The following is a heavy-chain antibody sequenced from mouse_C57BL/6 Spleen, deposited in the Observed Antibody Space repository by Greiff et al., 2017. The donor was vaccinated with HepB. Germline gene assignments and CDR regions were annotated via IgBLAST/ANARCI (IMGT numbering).Heavy chain of an antibody. V-gene: IGHV5-6*01. Sequence: EVKLQESGGDLVKPGGSLKLSCAASGFTFSSYGMSWVRQTPDKRLEWVATISSGGSYTYYPDSVKGRFTISRDNAKNTLYLQMSSLKSEDTAMYYCARNGVDYWGQGTTLTVSS. J-gene: IGHJ2*01. CDR3: ARNGVDY. CDR2: ISSGGSYT. CDR1: GFTFSSYG.